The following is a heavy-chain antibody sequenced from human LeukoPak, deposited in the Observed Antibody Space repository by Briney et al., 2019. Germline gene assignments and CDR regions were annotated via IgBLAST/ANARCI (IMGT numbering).Heavy chain of an antibody. J-gene: IGHJ5*02. V-gene: IGHV4-38-2*02. Sequence: SETLSLTCTVSGYSISSGYYWGWIRQPPGKGLEWIGSIYHSGSTYYNPSLKSRVTISVDTSKNQFSLKLSSVTAADTAVYYCARGLLAAAYNWFDPWGQGTLVTVSS. D-gene: IGHD6-13*01. CDR2: IYHSGST. CDR1: GYSISSGYY. CDR3: ARGLLAAAYNWFDP.